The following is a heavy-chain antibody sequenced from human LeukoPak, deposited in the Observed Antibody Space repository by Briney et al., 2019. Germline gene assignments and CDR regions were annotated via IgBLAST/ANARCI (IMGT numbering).Heavy chain of an antibody. D-gene: IGHD3-3*01. CDR1: GYSFNNYW. CDR3: AGGANYDFWTGYFNY. J-gene: IGHJ4*02. CDR2: IYPSDSDT. Sequence: GESLKISCKGYGYSFNNYWIGWVRQMPGKGLECMGIIYPSDSDTRYSPSFQGQVTISADTSINTAYVQWSSLKASDTAMYYCAGGANYDFWTGYFNYWGQGTLVTVSS. V-gene: IGHV5-51*01.